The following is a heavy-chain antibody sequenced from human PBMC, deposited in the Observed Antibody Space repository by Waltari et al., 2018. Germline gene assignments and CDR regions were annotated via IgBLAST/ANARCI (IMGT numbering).Heavy chain of an antibody. CDR3: ARDPGGFDRRFDS. CDR2: INDSGST. D-gene: IGHD3-16*01. V-gene: IGHV4-30-2*01. Sequence: QLQLQESGSGLVKPSQTLSLTCAVSGASVSSGGHSGSWLRLPPGRGLEWIGYINDSGSTYYNPTLKSRVTISIDSSRNQFSLKLTSVTAADTAVYYCARDPGGFDRRFDSWGQGILVTVSS. J-gene: IGHJ5*01. CDR1: GASVSSGGHS.